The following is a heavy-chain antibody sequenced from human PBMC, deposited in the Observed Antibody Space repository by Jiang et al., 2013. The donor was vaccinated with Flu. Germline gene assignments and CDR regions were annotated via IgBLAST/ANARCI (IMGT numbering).Heavy chain of an antibody. D-gene: IGHD2-8*01. Sequence: GAEVKKPGASVKVSCKASGYTFTSYYMHWVRQAPGQGLEWMGIINPSGGSTSYAQKFQGRVTMTRDTSTSTVYMELSSLRSEDTAVYYCARDGPQYCTNGVCIDDYWGQGTLVTVSS. CDR3: ARDGPQYCTNGVCIDDY. CDR1: GYTFTSYY. CDR2: INPSGGST. V-gene: IGHV1-46*01. J-gene: IGHJ4*02.